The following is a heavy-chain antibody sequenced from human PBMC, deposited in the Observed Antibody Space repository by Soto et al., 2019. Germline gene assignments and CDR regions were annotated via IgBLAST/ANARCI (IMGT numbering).Heavy chain of an antibody. J-gene: IGHJ4*02. D-gene: IGHD3-22*01. CDR3: ARTYDSNGYANEFDS. Sequence: QVVLQESGPGLVKPSETLSLTCSVSGRSITSYYWSWVLQHPGKGLEWIGYIYDNGITSQNPSLKSRVTMSADTSQNQFSLKLTSVTGADTAVYYCARTYDSNGYANEFDSWGQGILVTVTS. CDR2: IYDNGIT. CDR1: GRSITSYY. V-gene: IGHV4-59*12.